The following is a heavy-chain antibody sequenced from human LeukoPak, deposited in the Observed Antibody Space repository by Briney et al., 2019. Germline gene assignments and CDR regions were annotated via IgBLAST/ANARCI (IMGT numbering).Heavy chain of an antibody. V-gene: IGHV4-59*12. CDR3: ARFGSYGSGSTGFDY. J-gene: IGHJ4*02. CDR1: GGSISSYY. D-gene: IGHD3-10*01. CDR2: IYYSGST. Sequence: PSETLSLTCTVSGGSISSYYWSWIRQPPGKGLEWIGYIYYSGSTNYNPSLKSRVTISVDTSKNQFSLKLSSVTAADTAVYYCARFGSYGSGSTGFDYWGQGTLVTVSS.